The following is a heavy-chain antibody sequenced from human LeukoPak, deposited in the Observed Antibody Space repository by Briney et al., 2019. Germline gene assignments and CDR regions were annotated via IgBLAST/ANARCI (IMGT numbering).Heavy chain of an antibody. CDR2: IYYSGST. V-gene: IGHV4-59*01. D-gene: IGHD4-11*01. J-gene: IGHJ4*02. CDR1: GGSISSYY. Sequence: PSETLSLTCTVSGGSISSYYWSWIRQPPGKGLEWIGYIYYSGSTNYNPSLKSRVTISVDTSKDQFSLNLSSVIAADTAVYYCARTQFSNQNDYWGQGTLVTVSS. CDR3: ARTQFSNQNDY.